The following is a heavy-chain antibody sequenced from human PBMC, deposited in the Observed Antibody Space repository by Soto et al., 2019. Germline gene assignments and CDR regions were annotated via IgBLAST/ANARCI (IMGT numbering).Heavy chain of an antibody. J-gene: IGHJ3*01. CDR1: GYSISSSHW. D-gene: IGHD6-19*01. Sequence: QVQLQESGPGLVKPSDTLSLTCAVSGYSISSSHWWVWIRQPPGQGLEWIGYIYYSGTTYYNPSLMRRVTMSLETSKNQLSLRLSSVTAVDTAVYYCARKIAVSGHDAFDVWGQGTMVTVSS. V-gene: IGHV4-28*01. CDR3: ARKIAVSGHDAFDV. CDR2: IYYSGTT.